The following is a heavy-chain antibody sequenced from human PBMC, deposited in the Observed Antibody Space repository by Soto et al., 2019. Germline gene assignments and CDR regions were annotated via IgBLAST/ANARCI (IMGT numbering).Heavy chain of an antibody. J-gene: IGHJ3*02. CDR2: IDPSDSYS. CDR1: GYNFGSHW. Sequence: PGESLKISCKGSGYNFGSHWISWVRQMPGKGLEWMGRIDPSDSYSSYSPSFQGHATISTDRSISTAYLQWSSLEASDTAMYYCAKHFSGTYGSFDIWGQGTMVTVSS. V-gene: IGHV5-10-1*01. D-gene: IGHD3-10*01. CDR3: AKHFSGTYGSFDI.